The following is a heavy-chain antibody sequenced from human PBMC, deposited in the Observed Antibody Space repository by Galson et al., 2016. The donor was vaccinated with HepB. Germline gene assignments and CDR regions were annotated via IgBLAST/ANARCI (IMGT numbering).Heavy chain of an antibody. V-gene: IGHV1-46*01. CDR3: ARDQSRFKTYSDFWSGEVGPSPGYYFDY. D-gene: IGHD3-3*01. CDR1: GYTFTSYY. Sequence: SVKVSCKASGYTFTSYYLHWVRQAPGQGLEWMGIINSSGGNTRYAQKFQGRVTMTRDTSTSTVYMELSSLRSEDTAVYYCARDQSRFKTYSDFWSGEVGPSPGYYFDYWGLGTLVTVSS. CDR2: INSSGGNT. J-gene: IGHJ4*02.